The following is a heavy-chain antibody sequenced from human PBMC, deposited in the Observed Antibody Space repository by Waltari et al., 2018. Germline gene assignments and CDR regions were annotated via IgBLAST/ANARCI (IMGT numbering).Heavy chain of an antibody. V-gene: IGHV4-59*01. CDR2: IYYSGST. J-gene: IGHJ6*03. Sequence: QVQLQESGPGLVKPSETLSLTCPVPGGSISSYYWSWIRPHQGQGLEWIGYIYYSGSTNYNPSLKSRVTISVDTSKNQFSLKLSSVTAADTAVYYCARFNSSSFLDRGGYYYYMDVWGKGTTVTVSS. CDR3: ARFNSSSFLDRGGYYYYMDV. D-gene: IGHD6-6*01. CDR1: GGSISSYY.